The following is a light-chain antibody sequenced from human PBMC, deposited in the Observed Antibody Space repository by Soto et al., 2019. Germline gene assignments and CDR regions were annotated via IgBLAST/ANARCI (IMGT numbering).Light chain of an antibody. CDR1: QSISST. J-gene: IGKJ5*01. Sequence: EIVMTQSPGTLSVSPGEGATLSCRASQSISSTLAWYQQKPGQAPGLLIYDASSRATGIPARFSGSGSGTEFALTISSLQPDDFATYYCLKHNSYPPTCGQGKRREIK. CDR3: LKHNSYPPT. V-gene: IGKV3-15*01. CDR2: DAS.